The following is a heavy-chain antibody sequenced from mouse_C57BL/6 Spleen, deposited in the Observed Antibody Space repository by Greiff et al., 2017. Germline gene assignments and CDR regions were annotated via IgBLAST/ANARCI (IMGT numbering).Heavy chain of an antibody. CDR1: GYSFTDYN. Sequence: EVQLQQSGPELVKPGASVKISCKASGYSFTDYNMNWVKQSNGKSLEWIGVINPNYGTTSYNQKFKGKATLTVDQSSSTAYMPLNSLTSEDSAVXYCAIDYYGSNLKFAYWGQGTLVTVSA. J-gene: IGHJ3*01. D-gene: IGHD1-1*01. V-gene: IGHV1-39*01. CDR2: INPNYGTT. CDR3: AIDYYGSNLKFAY.